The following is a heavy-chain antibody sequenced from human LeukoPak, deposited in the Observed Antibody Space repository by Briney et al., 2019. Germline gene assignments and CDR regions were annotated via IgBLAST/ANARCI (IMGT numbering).Heavy chain of an antibody. CDR2: IYYSGIT. CDR3: ARGAENQLLTWFDP. CDR1: GGSISSYY. Sequence: SETLSLTCTVSGGSISSYYWSWIRQSPGKGLEWIWHIYYSGITKYNPSLKSRVTISADTSKNQFSLKLNSVTAADTAVYYCARGAENQLLTWFDPWGQGTLVTVSS. J-gene: IGHJ5*02. V-gene: IGHV4-59*01. D-gene: IGHD2-2*01.